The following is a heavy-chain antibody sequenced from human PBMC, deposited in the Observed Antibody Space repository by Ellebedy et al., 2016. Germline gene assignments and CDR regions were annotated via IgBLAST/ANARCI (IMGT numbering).Heavy chain of an antibody. D-gene: IGHD4-23*01. CDR2: VHRSGNT. J-gene: IGHJ4*02. CDR3: ARNGGNSDFDA. CDR1: DGSMRSDDW. Sequence: SETLSLTCAVSDGSMRSDDWWSWVRQPPGRGLEWIGEVHRSGNTNYNLSLKSRVTISLHKSRNQFSLRLSSVTAADTAVYYCARNGGNSDFDAWGQGTLVTVSS. V-gene: IGHV4-4*02.